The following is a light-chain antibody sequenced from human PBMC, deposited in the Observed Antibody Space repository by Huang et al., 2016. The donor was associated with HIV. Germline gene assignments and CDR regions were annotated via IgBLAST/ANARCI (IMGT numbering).Light chain of an antibody. Sequence: EIVMTQSPRYLSVTPGESASISCRSSQTLLHSNGFHFVDWYFQKPGQSPQLLIYFGSNRASGVPDRFRGIGSGTDFTLKISGVETEDVGFYYCMQTLQTPPGPFGQGTRLEI. J-gene: IGKJ2*01. V-gene: IGKV2-28*01. CDR1: QTLLHSNGFHF. CDR3: MQTLQTPPGP. CDR2: FGS.